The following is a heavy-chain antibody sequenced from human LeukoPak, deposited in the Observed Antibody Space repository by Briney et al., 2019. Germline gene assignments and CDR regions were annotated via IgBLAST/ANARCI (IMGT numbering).Heavy chain of an antibody. CDR1: GFTFSDYW. V-gene: IGHV3-7*04. CDR2: IKHDASEK. Sequence: GGSLRLSCVASGFTFSDYWMSWVRQAPGEGLEWVAHIKHDASEKYYVDSVKGRFTISRDNAKNSLYLSMNSLRSEDTAVYYCARTTKYSFDTWGQGTMVTVSS. J-gene: IGHJ3*02. D-gene: IGHD2/OR15-2a*01. CDR3: ARTTKYSFDT.